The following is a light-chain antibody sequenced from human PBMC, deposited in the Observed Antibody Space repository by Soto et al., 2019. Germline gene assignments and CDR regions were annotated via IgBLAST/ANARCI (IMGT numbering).Light chain of an antibody. CDR2: EVS. J-gene: IGLJ2*01. Sequence: QSALTQPPSASGSPGQSVTISCTGTSSDIGHYNYVSWYQQHPGKAPKLMIYEVSKRPSGVPDRFSGSKSGNTASLTVSGLQAEDAADYYCSSYAGSNNLIFGGGTKLTVL. V-gene: IGLV2-8*01. CDR3: SSYAGSNNLI. CDR1: SSDIGHYNY.